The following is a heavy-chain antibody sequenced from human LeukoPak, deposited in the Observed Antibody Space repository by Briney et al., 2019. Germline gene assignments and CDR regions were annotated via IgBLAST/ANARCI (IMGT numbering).Heavy chain of an antibody. Sequence: SETLSLTCTVSGGSISRYYWSWIRQPPGKGLEWIGYKDYSGSTNYNRSLKSRVTISVDSSTNHFSLRLTSVTAADTAIYYCAAMTTVTMYSYFFDSWGQGTLLTVSS. CDR1: GGSISRYY. D-gene: IGHD4-17*01. V-gene: IGHV4-59*01. J-gene: IGHJ4*02. CDR2: KDYSGST. CDR3: AAMTTVTMYSYFFDS.